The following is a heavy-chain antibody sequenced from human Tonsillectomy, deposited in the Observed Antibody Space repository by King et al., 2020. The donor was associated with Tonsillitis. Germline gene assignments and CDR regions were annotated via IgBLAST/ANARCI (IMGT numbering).Heavy chain of an antibody. CDR3: AGYSGYDAALDY. CDR2: IYYTGGT. D-gene: IGHD5-12*01. CDR1: GGSISRGGFY. Sequence: QLQESGPGLVEPSQTLSLTCTVSGGSISRGGFYWSWIRQHPGKGREWDGDIYYTGGTYHNPSLLWRVTISLDTAKNPFFLKLSSVTAADTAVYYCAGYSGYDAALDYWGQGTLVTVSS. J-gene: IGHJ4*02. V-gene: IGHV4-31*03.